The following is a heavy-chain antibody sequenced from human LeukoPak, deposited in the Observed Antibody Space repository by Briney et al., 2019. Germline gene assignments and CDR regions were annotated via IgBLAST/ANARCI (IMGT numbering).Heavy chain of an antibody. CDR2: IYWNDDK. Sequence: SGPTLVKPTQTLTLTCTFSGFSLSTSGVGVGWIRQPPGKALEWLALIYWNDDKRYSPSLKSRLTITKDTSKNQVVLTMTNMDPVDTATYYCAHRLNDILTGYLFPFDYWGQGTLVTVSS. V-gene: IGHV2-5*01. CDR1: GFSLSTSGVG. D-gene: IGHD3-9*01. J-gene: IGHJ4*02. CDR3: AHRLNDILTGYLFPFDY.